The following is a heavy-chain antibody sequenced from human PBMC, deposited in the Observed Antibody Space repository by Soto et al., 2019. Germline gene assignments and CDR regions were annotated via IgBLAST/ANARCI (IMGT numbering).Heavy chain of an antibody. V-gene: IGHV3-23*01. Sequence: EVQLLESGGGLVQPGGSLRLSCAASGFTFNSYAMNWVRQAPGKGLEWVSGISGSGGTTYYADSVKGRFTISRDNSKNPLYLQMNSLRVEDTAVYYCAKNFRYFDYWGQGTLVTVSS. CDR3: AKNFRYFDY. CDR1: GFTFNSYA. CDR2: ISGSGGTT. J-gene: IGHJ4*02.